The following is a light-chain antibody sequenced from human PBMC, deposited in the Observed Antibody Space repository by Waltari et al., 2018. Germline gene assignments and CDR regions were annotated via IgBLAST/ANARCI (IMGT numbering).Light chain of an antibody. V-gene: IGKV3-15*01. Sequence: EIVMTQSPATLSVSPGERATLSCRASQSVSSTLAWYQQKPGQAPRLLIYGESTRDTGIPARFSGSGSGTEFTLTISSLQSEDFAVYYCQQYNNWPPTFGGGTKVEIK. J-gene: IGKJ4*01. CDR2: GES. CDR1: QSVSST. CDR3: QQYNNWPPT.